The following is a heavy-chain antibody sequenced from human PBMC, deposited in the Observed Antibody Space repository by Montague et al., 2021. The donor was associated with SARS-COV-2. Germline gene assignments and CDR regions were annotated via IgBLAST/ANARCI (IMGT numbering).Heavy chain of an antibody. CDR1: GDSVSSNSAA. Sequence: CAISGDSVSSNSAAWNWIRQSPSRGLEWLGRTYYRSKWYNDYAVSVKSRITINPDISKNQFSLQLNSVTPEDTAVYYCARDTRIQLWFDRDYYYGMDVWGRGTTVTVSS. CDR2: TYYRSKWYN. J-gene: IGHJ6*02. V-gene: IGHV6-1*01. CDR3: ARDTRIQLWFDRDYYYGMDV. D-gene: IGHD5-18*01.